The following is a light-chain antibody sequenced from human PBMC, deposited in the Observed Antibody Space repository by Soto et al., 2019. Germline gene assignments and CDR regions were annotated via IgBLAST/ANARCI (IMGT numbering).Light chain of an antibody. V-gene: IGKV1-39*01. Sequence: DIQMTQSPSSLSASVGNRVTITCRASQSISNYLNWYQQKPGKAPKVLIYAASSLQSGVPSRFSGSGSGTDFTLTISSLQPEDFATYYCQHSYSTPPTFGQGTKVDIK. CDR2: AAS. CDR1: QSISNY. CDR3: QHSYSTPPT. J-gene: IGKJ1*01.